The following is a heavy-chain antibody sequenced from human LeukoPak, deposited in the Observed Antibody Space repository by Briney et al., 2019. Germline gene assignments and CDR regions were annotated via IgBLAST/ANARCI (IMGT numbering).Heavy chain of an antibody. CDR2: MNPNSGYT. J-gene: IGHJ4*02. Sequence: GASVKVSCKASGYTFTSYDINWVRQATGQGLEWMGWMNPNSGYTGYAQKFQGRVTMTRNTSISTAYMELSSLRSEDTAVYYCARGIRRGSGYPLAYWGQGTLVTVSS. V-gene: IGHV1-8*01. CDR3: ARGIRRGSGYPLAY. D-gene: IGHD3-22*01. CDR1: GYTFTSYD.